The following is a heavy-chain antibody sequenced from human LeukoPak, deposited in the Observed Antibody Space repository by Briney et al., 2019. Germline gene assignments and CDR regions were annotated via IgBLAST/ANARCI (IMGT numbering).Heavy chain of an antibody. CDR1: DGSISSYY. Sequence: SETLSLTCTVSDGSISSYYWSWIRQPPGKGLEWIGYIYYSGSPNYNPSLKSRVTISVDTSKNQFSLKLRSVTAADTAVYYCAGNYYDSSGPFSWSQGTLVTVSS. J-gene: IGHJ4*02. CDR3: AGNYYDSSGPFS. CDR2: IYYSGSP. V-gene: IGHV4-59*01. D-gene: IGHD3-22*01.